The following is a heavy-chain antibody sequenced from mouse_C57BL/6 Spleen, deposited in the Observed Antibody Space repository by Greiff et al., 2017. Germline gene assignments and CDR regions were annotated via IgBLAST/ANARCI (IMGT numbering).Heavy chain of an antibody. V-gene: IGHV1-82*01. Sequence: QVQLQQSGPELVKPGASVKISCKASGYAFSSSWMNWVKQRPGKGLEWIGRIYPGDGDTNYNGKFKGKATLTADTSSSPAYMQLSSLTSADSAVYFCARSAQDYWGQGTSVTVSS. CDR1: GYAFSSSW. J-gene: IGHJ4*01. CDR2: IYPGDGDT. CDR3: ARSAQDY.